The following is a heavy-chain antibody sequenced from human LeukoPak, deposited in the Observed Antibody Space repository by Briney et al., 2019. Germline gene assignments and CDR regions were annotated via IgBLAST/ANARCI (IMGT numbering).Heavy chain of an antibody. Sequence: GGPLRLSCAASGFTFSSYVMSWVRQAPGKGLEWVSTISGSGGSTYYADSVKGRFTVSRDNSKNTLYLQLNSLRADDTAVYYCAKGQDYWGQGTLVTVSS. CDR3: AKGQDY. CDR2: ISGSGGST. J-gene: IGHJ4*02. V-gene: IGHV3-23*01. CDR1: GFTFSSYV.